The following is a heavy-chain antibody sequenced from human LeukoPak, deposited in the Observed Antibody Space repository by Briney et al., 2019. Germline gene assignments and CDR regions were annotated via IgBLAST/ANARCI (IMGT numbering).Heavy chain of an antibody. CDR1: GYSISSGYY. CDR2: IYHSGST. J-gene: IGHJ4*02. Sequence: SETLSLTCTVSGYSISSGYYWGWIRQPPGKGLEWIGSIYHSGSTYYNPSLKSRVTISVDTSKNQFSLKLSSVTAADTAVYYCAREGIAAAGTVDLLDFDYWGQGTLVTVSS. CDR3: AREGIAAAGTVDLLDFDY. V-gene: IGHV4-38-2*02. D-gene: IGHD6-13*01.